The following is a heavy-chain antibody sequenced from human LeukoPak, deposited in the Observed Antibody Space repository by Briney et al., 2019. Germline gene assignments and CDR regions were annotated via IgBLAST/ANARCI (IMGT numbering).Heavy chain of an antibody. CDR1: GGSISSYY. Sequence: SETLSLTCTVSGGSISSYYWSWIRQPAGKGLEWIGRIYTSGSTNYNPSLKSRVTMSVDTSKNQFSLKLSSVAAADTAVYYCASGIAVAGLYYWGQGTLVTVSS. D-gene: IGHD6-19*01. CDR3: ASGIAVAGLYY. V-gene: IGHV4-4*07. CDR2: IYTSGST. J-gene: IGHJ4*02.